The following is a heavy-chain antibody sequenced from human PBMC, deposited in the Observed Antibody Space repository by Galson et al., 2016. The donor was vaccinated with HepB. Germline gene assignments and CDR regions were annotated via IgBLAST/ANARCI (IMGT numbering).Heavy chain of an antibody. CDR2: ISSDGSTT. CDR1: GFTFTTYA. V-gene: IGHV3-30*04. D-gene: IGHD6-13*01. CDR3: AQGRWSYSGTWYEYFGH. J-gene: IGHJ4*02. Sequence: SLRLSCAASGFTFTTYAMHWVRQAPGKGLEWVAVISSDGSTTYYADSVKGRFTISRDTSNSTLYLQMNSLRAADTAIYYCAQGRWSYSGTWYEYFGHWGQGSLVTVSS.